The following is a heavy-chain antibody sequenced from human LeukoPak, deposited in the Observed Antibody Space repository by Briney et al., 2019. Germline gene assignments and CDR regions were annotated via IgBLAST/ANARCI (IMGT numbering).Heavy chain of an antibody. D-gene: IGHD2-2*01. CDR3: ATWHCSTTTCHAFDH. V-gene: IGHV1-2*02. J-gene: IGHJ4*02. CDR1: GYTFTAYY. CDR2: INPTSGAT. Sequence: ASVKVSCKASGYTFTAYYMHWLRQAPGQGLEWMGWINPTSGATNYAQKFQGRVTMTRDTSISAAYMELTGLGSDDTAVYFCATWHCSTTTCHAFDHWGQGTLVTVSS.